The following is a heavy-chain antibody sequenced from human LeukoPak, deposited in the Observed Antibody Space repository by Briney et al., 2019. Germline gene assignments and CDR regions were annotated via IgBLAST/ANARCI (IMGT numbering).Heavy chain of an antibody. D-gene: IGHD3-22*01. J-gene: IGHJ3*02. V-gene: IGHV4-34*01. Sequence: PSETLSLTCVVYGGSFSDYYWTWIRQPPGKGLEWLGEINHSGSTNYNPSFKSRVIMSVDTSKNQFSLKPSSVTAADTAVYYCARLDESSDPNAFDIWGQGTMVTVSS. CDR1: GGSFSDYY. CDR3: ARLDESSDPNAFDI. CDR2: INHSGST.